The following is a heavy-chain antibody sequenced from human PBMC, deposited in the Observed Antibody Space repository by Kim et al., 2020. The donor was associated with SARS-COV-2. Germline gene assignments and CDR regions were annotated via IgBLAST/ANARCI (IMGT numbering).Heavy chain of an antibody. CDR3: ARQIPDYGSGSAPFDY. CDR1: GYSFTSYW. J-gene: IGHJ4*02. D-gene: IGHD3-10*01. CDR2: IDPSDSYT. V-gene: IGHV5-10-1*01. Sequence: GESLKISCKGSGYSFTSYWISWVRQMPGKGLEWMGRIDPSDSYTNYSPSFQGHVTISADKSISTAYLQWSSLKASDTAMYYCARQIPDYGSGSAPFDYWGQGTLVTVSS.